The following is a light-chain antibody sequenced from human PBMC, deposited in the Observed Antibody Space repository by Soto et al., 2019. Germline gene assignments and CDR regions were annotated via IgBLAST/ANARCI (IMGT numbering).Light chain of an antibody. CDR3: QQYASAPHT. CDR1: QSVRSSQ. V-gene: IGKV3-20*01. CDR2: AAS. J-gene: IGKJ4*01. Sequence: VLAQSPGTLSLSPGERATLSCRASQSVRSSQLAWFQQKPGQAPRLLIYAASWRAAAIPDRFSGSGSGTDFTLTISRLEPADFAVYYCQQYASAPHTCGGGTKVETK.